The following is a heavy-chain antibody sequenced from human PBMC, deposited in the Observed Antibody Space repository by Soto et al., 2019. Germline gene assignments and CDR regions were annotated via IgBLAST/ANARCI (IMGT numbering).Heavy chain of an antibody. V-gene: IGHV3-30*18. D-gene: IGHD1-1*01. Sequence: QGELLESGGGVVQPGTSLRLSCAASGFPFSSFCMHWVRQAPGKGLEWVAVVSAAGYTTYYSDSVKVRFNISRDNSRNTLNLKINSLRREDTGLYYCAKEGRIWKFAFDIWGRGRMVTVSS. CDR1: GFPFSSFC. CDR3: AKEGRIWKFAFDI. J-gene: IGHJ3*02. CDR2: VSAAGYTT.